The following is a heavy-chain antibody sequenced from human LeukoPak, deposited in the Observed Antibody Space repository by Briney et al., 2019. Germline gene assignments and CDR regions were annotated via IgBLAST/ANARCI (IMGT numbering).Heavy chain of an antibody. CDR3: ARQVLRYFDWLFDPFDY. CDR2: ISGSGGST. V-gene: IGHV3-23*01. D-gene: IGHD3-9*01. CDR1: GFTFSSYA. J-gene: IGHJ4*02. Sequence: GGSLRLSCAASGFTFSSYAMSWVRQAPGKGLEWVSAISGSGGSTYYADSVKGRFTISRDNSKNTLYLQMNSLRAEDMAVYYCARQVLRYFDWLFDPFDYWGQGTLVTVSS.